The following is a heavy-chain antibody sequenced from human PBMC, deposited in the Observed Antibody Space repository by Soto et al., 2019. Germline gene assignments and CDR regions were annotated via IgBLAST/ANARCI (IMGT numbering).Heavy chain of an antibody. CDR2: IKQDVSEI. CDR3: ARDWNGYRDY. J-gene: IGHJ4*02. D-gene: IGHD5-12*01. V-gene: IGHV3-7*05. Sequence: EVQLVESGGGVVQPGGSLRLSCAASGFMFSGYWMTWVRQAPGKGLEWVANIKQDVSEIYYVDSVRGRFTISRDNVKNSLSLQMNSLRAEDTAVYYCARDWNGYRDYWGQGTLVTVSS. CDR1: GFMFSGYW.